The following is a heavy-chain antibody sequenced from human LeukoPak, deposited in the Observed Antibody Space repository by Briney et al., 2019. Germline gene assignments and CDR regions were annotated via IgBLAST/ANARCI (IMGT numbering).Heavy chain of an antibody. CDR2: IYSGGST. V-gene: IGHV3-53*04. CDR3: ARARSGYRHAFDI. CDR1: GFTVSSNY. D-gene: IGHD3-22*01. J-gene: IGHJ3*02. Sequence: PGGSLRLSCAASGFTVSSNYMSWVRQAPGKGLEWVSVIYSGGSTYYADSVKGRFTISRHNSKYTLYLQMNSLRAEDTAVYYCARARSGYRHAFDIWGQGTMVTVSS.